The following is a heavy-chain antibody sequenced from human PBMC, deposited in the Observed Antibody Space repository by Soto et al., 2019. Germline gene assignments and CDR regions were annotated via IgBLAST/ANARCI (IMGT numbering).Heavy chain of an antibody. D-gene: IGHD6-19*01. CDR2: INAGNGNT. V-gene: IGHV1-3*01. CDR1: GYTFTGYA. J-gene: IGHJ4*02. Sequence: ASVKVSCKASGYTFTGYAMYWVRQAPGQRLEWMGWINAGNGNTKYSQKFQGRVTITRDTSASSAYMELSSLRSEDTAVYYCARAVAVAADFDYWDQGTLVTVSS. CDR3: ARAVAVAADFDY.